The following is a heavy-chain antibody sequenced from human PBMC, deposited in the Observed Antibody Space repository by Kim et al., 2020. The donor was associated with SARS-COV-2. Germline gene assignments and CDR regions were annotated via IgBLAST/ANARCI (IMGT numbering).Heavy chain of an antibody. CDR1: GGSFSGYY. V-gene: IGHV4-34*01. CDR2: INHSGST. CDR3: ARVTKKGIAARLKGYFDY. D-gene: IGHD6-6*01. Sequence: SETLSLTCAVYGGSFSGYYWSWIRQAPGKGLEWIGEINHSGSTNYNPSLKSRVTISVDTSKNQFSLKLSSVTAADTAVYYCARVTKKGIAARLKGYFDYWGQGTLVTVSS. J-gene: IGHJ4*02.